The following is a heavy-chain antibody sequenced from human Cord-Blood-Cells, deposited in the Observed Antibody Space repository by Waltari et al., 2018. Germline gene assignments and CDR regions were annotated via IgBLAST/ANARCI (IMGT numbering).Heavy chain of an antibody. J-gene: IGHJ6*03. CDR1: GGSISSYY. Sequence: QVQLQESGPGLVKPSETLSLTCTVSGGSISSYYWSWIRQPPGKGLEWIGYIYYSGSTNYNPSLKSRVTRSVDTSKNQFSLKLSSVTAADTAVYYCASGSYCSSTSCYYYYYYYMDVWGKGTTVTVSS. CDR3: ASGSYCSSTSCYYYYYYYMDV. D-gene: IGHD2-2*01. CDR2: IYYSGST. V-gene: IGHV4-59*01.